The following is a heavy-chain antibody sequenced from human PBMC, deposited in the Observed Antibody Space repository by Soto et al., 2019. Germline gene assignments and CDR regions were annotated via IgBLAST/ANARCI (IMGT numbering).Heavy chain of an antibody. CDR1: GYTFTGYY. CDR2: INPNSGGT. D-gene: IGHD3-3*01. V-gene: IGHV1-2*02. CDR3: ARDILRFLEWSADEAYGDV. Sequence: ASVKVSCKASGYTFTGYYMHWVRQAPGQGLEWMGWINPNSGGTNYAQKFQGRVTMTRDTSISTAYMELSRLRSDDTAVYYCARDILRFLEWSADEAYGDVWGQGTTVTVSS. J-gene: IGHJ6*02.